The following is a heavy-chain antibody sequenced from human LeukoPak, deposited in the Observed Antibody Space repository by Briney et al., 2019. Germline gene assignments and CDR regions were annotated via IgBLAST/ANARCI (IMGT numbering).Heavy chain of an antibody. D-gene: IGHD1-26*01. J-gene: IGHJ4*02. CDR3: ASGGATSFDY. CDR1: GFTFSSYA. Sequence: GGSLRLSCAASGFTFSSYAMHWVRQAPGKGLEWVAVISYDRSNKYYADSAKGRFTISRDNSRNMLYLQMNSLRAEDTAVYYCASGGATSFDYWGQGTLVTVSS. CDR2: ISYDRSNK. V-gene: IGHV3-30*04.